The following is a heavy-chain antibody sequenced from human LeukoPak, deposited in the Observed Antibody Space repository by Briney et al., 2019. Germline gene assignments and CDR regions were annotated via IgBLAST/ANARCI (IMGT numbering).Heavy chain of an antibody. CDR1: GFTFSSYA. V-gene: IGHV3-23*01. Sequence: GGSLRLSCAASGFTFSSYAMTWVRQAPGKGLEWVSTISGSGDSTYYANSVKGRFTISRDNSKNTLYLQMNSLRAEDTAVYYCAKFPSVIHYYYYYMDVWGKGTTVTVSS. J-gene: IGHJ6*03. CDR2: ISGSGDST. D-gene: IGHD3-16*02. CDR3: AKFPSVIHYYYYYMDV.